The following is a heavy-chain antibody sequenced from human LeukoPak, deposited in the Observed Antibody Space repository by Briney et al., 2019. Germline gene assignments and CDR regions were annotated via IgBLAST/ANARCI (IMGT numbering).Heavy chain of an antibody. V-gene: IGHV3-30*02. CDR1: GFTFSSYG. CDR2: IRYDGSNK. J-gene: IGHJ4*02. CDR3: AKRIAVASTFDY. Sequence: GGSLRLSCAASGFTFSSYGMHWVRQAPGKGLEWVAFIRYDGSNKYYADSVKGRFTISRDNSKNTLYLQMNSLRAEDTAVYYCAKRIAVASTFDYWGQGTLVTVSS. D-gene: IGHD6-19*01.